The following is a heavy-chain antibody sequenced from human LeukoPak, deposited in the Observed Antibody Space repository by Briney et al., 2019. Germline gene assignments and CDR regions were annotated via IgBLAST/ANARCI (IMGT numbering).Heavy chain of an antibody. CDR1: GFTFSSYS. V-gene: IGHV3-21*01. CDR3: ARVPTGTLNWNDEDDAFDI. Sequence: PGGSLRLSCAASGFTFSSYSMNWVRQAPGKGLEWVSSISSSSSYIYYADSVKGRFTISRDNAKNSLYLQMNSLRAEDTAVYYCARVPTGTLNWNDEDDAFDIWGQGTMVTVSS. J-gene: IGHJ3*02. CDR2: ISSSSSYI. D-gene: IGHD1-1*01.